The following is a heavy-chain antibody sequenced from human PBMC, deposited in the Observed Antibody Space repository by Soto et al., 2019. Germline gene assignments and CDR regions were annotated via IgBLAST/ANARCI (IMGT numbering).Heavy chain of an antibody. J-gene: IGHJ6*02. Sequence: SLRLSCAASGFRFDDYAIHWVRQAPGKGLEWVSGINWNSGSIGYADSVKGRSTISRDNAKTSLYLQMNSLRVEDTALYYCAKDRGSGSYAANYYYYGMDVWGQGTTVTVSS. CDR3: AKDRGSGSYAANYYYYGMDV. D-gene: IGHD3-10*01. V-gene: IGHV3-9*01. CDR2: INWNSGSI. CDR1: GFRFDDYA.